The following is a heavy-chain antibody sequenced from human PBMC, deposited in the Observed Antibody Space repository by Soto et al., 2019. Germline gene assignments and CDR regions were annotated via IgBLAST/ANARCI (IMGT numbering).Heavy chain of an antibody. CDR3: ARADQTRTRGAFDI. Sequence: SETLSLTCAVYGGSFSGYYWSWIRQPPGKGLEWIGEINHSGSTNYNPSLKSRVTISVDTSKNQFSLKLSSVTAADTAVYYCARADQTRTRGAFDIWGQGTMVTVSS. V-gene: IGHV4-34*01. J-gene: IGHJ3*02. CDR1: GGSFSGYY. CDR2: INHSGST. D-gene: IGHD2-8*01.